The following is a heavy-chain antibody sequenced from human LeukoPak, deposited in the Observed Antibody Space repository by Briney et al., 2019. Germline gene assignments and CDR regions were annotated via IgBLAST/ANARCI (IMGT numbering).Heavy chain of an antibody. Sequence: GASVKVSCKASGYTFTGYYMHWVRQPPGQGLEWMGWINPNSGGTNYEQKFQGRVTMTRDASISTAYMELSRLRSDDTAVYYCATTVVPAAPPDYWGQGTLVTVSS. V-gene: IGHV1-2*02. D-gene: IGHD2-2*01. J-gene: IGHJ4*02. CDR2: INPNSGGT. CDR1: GYTFTGYY. CDR3: ATTVVPAAPPDY.